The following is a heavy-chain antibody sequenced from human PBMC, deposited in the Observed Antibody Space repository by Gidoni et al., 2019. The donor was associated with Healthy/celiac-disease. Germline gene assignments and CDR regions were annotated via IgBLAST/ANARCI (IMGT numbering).Heavy chain of an antibody. CDR1: GYTFTSYY. Sequence: QVQLVQSGAEVKKPGASVQVSCKASGYTFTSYYMPWVRQAPGQGLEWMGIINPSGGSTRYAQKFQGRVTMTRDTSTSTVYMELSSLRSEDTAVYYCARGEVGASMDVWGQGTTVTVSS. CDR2: INPSGGST. V-gene: IGHV1-46*01. CDR3: ARGEVGASMDV. J-gene: IGHJ6*01. D-gene: IGHD2-15*01.